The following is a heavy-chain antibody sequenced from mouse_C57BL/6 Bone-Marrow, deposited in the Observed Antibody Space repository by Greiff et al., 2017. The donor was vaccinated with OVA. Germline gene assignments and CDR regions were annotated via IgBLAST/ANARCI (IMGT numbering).Heavy chain of an antibody. J-gene: IGHJ2*01. CDR2: IHPNSGST. Sequence: VQLQQPGAELVKPGASVKLSCKASGYTFTSYWMHWVKQRPGQGLEWIGMIHPNSGSTNYNEKFKSKATLTVDKSSSTAYMQLSSLTSEDSAVYYCARGGWLRLWYFDYWGQGTTLTVSS. CDR1: GYTFTSYW. V-gene: IGHV1-64*01. CDR3: ARGGWLRLWYFDY. D-gene: IGHD2-2*01.